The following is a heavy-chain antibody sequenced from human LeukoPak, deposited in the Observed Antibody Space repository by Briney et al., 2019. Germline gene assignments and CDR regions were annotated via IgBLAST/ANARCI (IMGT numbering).Heavy chain of an antibody. V-gene: IGHV1-2*02. CDR1: GYTFIGYY. CDR2: INPDSGDT. J-gene: IGHJ4*02. Sequence: ASVKVSCKASGYTFIGYYMHWVRQAPGQGLEWMGWINPDSGDTFYAQRFQGRVTLTRDTSISTAYMEVSRLTSDDTAVYYCAREGRQAPGGWYYFDYWGQGTLVTVSS. CDR3: AREGRQAPGGWYYFDY. D-gene: IGHD6-19*01.